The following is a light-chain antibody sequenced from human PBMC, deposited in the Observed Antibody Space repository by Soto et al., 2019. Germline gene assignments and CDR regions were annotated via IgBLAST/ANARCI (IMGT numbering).Light chain of an antibody. V-gene: IGKV3-11*01. J-gene: IGKJ1*01. CDR1: QSVSTS. CDR3: QVRDVWPS. Sequence: IVLTQSPVTLAVSPGESAVLSCRASQSVSTSLAWYQHKPGQAPRLFIYDASNRAPGIPARFTGSGSGAHFTITISSLEPEDIAVYYCQVRDVWPSFGQGTKVEIK. CDR2: DAS.